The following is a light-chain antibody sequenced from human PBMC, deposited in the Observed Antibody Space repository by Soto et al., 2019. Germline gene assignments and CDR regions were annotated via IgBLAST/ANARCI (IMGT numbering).Light chain of an antibody. J-gene: IGKJ4*01. CDR1: RTIINKY. Sequence: EIMLTQSPGTLSLSPGERATLSCWASRTIINKYLAWYQKKPGQAPRLLIYGASNRATCIPARFTGSGSGTDFTLTISSLEPEDFAMYYCQQYGSPPITFGGGTQVELQ. CDR2: GAS. V-gene: IGKV3-20*01. CDR3: QQYGSPPIT.